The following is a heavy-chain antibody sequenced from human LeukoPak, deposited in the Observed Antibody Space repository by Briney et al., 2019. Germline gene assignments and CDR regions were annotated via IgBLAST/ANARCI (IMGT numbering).Heavy chain of an antibody. CDR1: GFTFSSYW. CDR2: IKQDGSEK. CDR3: ARDAGGYYPDY. V-gene: IGHV3-7*01. Sequence: PGGSLRLSCAASGFTFSSYWISWVRQAPGKGLEWVANIKQDGSEKYYVDSVKGRFSISRDNAKNSLYLQMNSLRPEDTAVYYCARDAGGYYPDYWGQGTLVTVSS. D-gene: IGHD3-22*01. J-gene: IGHJ4*02.